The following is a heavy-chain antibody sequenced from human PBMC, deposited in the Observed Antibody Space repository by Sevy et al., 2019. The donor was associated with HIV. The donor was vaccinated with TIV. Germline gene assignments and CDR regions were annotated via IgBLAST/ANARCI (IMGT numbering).Heavy chain of an antibody. V-gene: IGHV4-59*13. CDR3: ARCGFLEWPGSFRGPRNWHDP. CDR1: GGSIRNYY. D-gene: IGHD3-3*01. J-gene: IGHJ5*02. Sequence: SETLSLTCTVSGGSIRNYYWSWIRQPPGKGLEWIGYIHYSGSTDYNPSLKSRVTISVDTSKNQFSLKVDFVTAADPAVYYCARCGFLEWPGSFRGPRNWHDPWGQGTLVTVSS. CDR2: IHYSGST.